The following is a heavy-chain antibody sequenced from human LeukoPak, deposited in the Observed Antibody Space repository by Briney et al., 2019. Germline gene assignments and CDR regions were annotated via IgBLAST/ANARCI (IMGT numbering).Heavy chain of an antibody. Sequence: PGGSLRLSCVSSGFTLSSYWMMWFRQAPGKGLEWVATIEKDGSQEYYVDSVKGRFTISRDNAKNSTYLQMNSLRVEDTAVYYCVRYEFDSWGQGTLVTVSS. CDR3: VRYEFDS. CDR1: GFTLSSYW. V-gene: IGHV3-7*01. D-gene: IGHD2-8*01. CDR2: IEKDGSQE. J-gene: IGHJ4*02.